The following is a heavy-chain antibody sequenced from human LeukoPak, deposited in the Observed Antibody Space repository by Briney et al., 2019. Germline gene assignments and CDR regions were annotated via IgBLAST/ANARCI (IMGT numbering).Heavy chain of an antibody. CDR3: ARVFGDGYRLGWFDP. D-gene: IGHD5-24*01. CDR2: IYYSGST. J-gene: IGHJ5*02. CDR1: GGSISSYY. V-gene: IGHV4-59*01. Sequence: SETLSLTCTVSGGSISSYYWSWIRQPPGKGLEWIGYIYYSGSTNYNPSLKSRVTISVDTSKNQFSLKLSSVTAADTAVYYCARVFGDGYRLGWFDPWGQGTLVTVSS.